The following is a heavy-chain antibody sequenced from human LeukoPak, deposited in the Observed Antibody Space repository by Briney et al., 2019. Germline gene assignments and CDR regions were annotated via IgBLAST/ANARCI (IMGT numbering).Heavy chain of an antibody. J-gene: IGHJ4*02. CDR2: IYYSGST. CDR1: GGSISSSSYY. D-gene: IGHD6-13*01. CDR3: ARLAAAGTYFDY. Sequence: SETLSLTCTVSGGSISSSSYYWGWIRQPPGKGLEWIGSIYYSGSTYYNPSLKSRVTISVDTSKNQFSLKLSSVTAADTAVYYCARLAAAGTYFDYWGQGTLVTVSS. V-gene: IGHV4-39*01.